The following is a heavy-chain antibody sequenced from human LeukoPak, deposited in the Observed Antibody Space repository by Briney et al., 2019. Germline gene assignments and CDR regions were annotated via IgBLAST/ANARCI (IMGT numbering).Heavy chain of an antibody. D-gene: IGHD2-15*01. V-gene: IGHV3-23*01. CDR3: ARDDCSGGSCLVDY. CDR1: GFTFSSYA. Sequence: PGGSLRLSCAASGFTFSSYAMSWVRQAPGKGLEWVSAISGSGDSTYYADSVKGRFTISRDDSKNTLYLQMNSLRAEDTAVYYCARDDCSGGSCLVDYWGQGTLVTVSS. CDR2: ISGSGDST. J-gene: IGHJ4*02.